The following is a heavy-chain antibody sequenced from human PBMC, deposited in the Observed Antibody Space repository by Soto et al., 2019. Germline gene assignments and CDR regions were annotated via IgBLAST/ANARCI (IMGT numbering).Heavy chain of an antibody. CDR2: INHSGST. Sequence: XESLSLTCAVYGVSFSGYYWSWIRHAPGKGLEWIGEINHSGSTNYNPSLKSRVTISVDTSKNQFSLKLSSVTAADTAVYYCARGPPFYVWGSYLTVPYFDYWGQGTLVTVSS. CDR1: GVSFSGYY. V-gene: IGHV4-34*01. D-gene: IGHD3-16*02. CDR3: ARGPPFYVWGSYLTVPYFDY. J-gene: IGHJ4*02.